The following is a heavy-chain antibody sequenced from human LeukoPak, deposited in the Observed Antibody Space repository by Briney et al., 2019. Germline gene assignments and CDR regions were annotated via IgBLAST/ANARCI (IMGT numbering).Heavy chain of an antibody. J-gene: IGHJ5*02. CDR1: GGSISSSSYY. CDR3: ARHYYGSGSYHNVGWFDP. CDR2: IYYSGST. V-gene: IGHV4-39*01. Sequence: PSETLSLTCTVSGGSISSSSYYWDWIRQPPGKGLEWIGSIYYSGSTYYNPSLKSRVTISVDTSKNQFSLKLSSVTAADTAVYYCARHYYGSGSYHNVGWFDPWGQGTLVTVSS. D-gene: IGHD3-10*01.